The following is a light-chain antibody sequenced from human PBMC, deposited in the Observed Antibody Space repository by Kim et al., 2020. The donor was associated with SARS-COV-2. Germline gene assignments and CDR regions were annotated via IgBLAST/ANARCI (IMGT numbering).Light chain of an antibody. V-gene: IGKV3-11*01. Sequence: EIVLTQSPATLSLSPGERATLSRRASQYIDNWLAWYQQKPGQVPRLLIYDASNRATGIPARFSGSGSGTDFTLTISSLEPEDFAVYYCQHRRTWPLTFGQGTKLEI. CDR2: DAS. CDR3: QHRRTWPLT. CDR1: QYIDNW. J-gene: IGKJ2*01.